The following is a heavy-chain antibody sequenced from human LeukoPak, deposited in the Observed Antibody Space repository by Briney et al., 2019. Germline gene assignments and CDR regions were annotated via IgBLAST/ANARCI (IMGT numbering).Heavy chain of an antibody. V-gene: IGHV4-4*07. Sequence: PSETLSLTCTVSGGSISSYYWSWIRQPAGKGLEWIGRIYTSGGTNYNPSLKSRVAMSVDTSKNQFSLNLSSVTAADTAVYYCARGGISAAGTTWRAFDIWGQGTMATVSS. CDR1: GGSISSYY. CDR3: ARGGISAAGTTWRAFDI. D-gene: IGHD6-13*01. J-gene: IGHJ3*02. CDR2: IYTSGGT.